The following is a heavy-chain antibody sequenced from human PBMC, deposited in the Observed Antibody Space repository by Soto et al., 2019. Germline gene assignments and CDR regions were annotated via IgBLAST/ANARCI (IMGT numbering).Heavy chain of an antibody. Sequence: PSETLSLTCTVSGGSISSGGYYWSWIRQHPGKGLEWIGYIYYSGGTYYNPSLKSRVTISVDTSKNQFSLKLSSVTAADTAVYYCARESGSSWYSFDYWGQGTLVTVSS. CDR2: IYYSGGT. J-gene: IGHJ4*02. V-gene: IGHV4-31*03. CDR1: GGSISSGGYY. CDR3: ARESGSSWYSFDY. D-gene: IGHD6-13*01.